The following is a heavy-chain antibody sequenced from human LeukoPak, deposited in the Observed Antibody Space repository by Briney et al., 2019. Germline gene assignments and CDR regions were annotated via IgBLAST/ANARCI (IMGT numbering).Heavy chain of an antibody. V-gene: IGHV4-59*01. J-gene: IGHJ4*02. Sequence: SETLSLTCTVSGGSISSYYWSWIRQPPGKGLEWIGYIYYSGSTNYNPSLKSRVTISVDTSKNQFSLKLSSVTAADTAVYYCARDPKDFYDTSNYLYFDYWGRGTLVTVSS. D-gene: IGHD3-22*01. CDR3: ARDPKDFYDTSNYLYFDY. CDR2: IYYSGST. CDR1: GGSISSYY.